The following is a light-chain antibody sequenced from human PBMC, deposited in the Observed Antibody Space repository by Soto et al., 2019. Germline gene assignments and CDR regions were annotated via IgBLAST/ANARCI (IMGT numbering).Light chain of an antibody. V-gene: IGKV3-11*01. CDR2: DAS. CDR1: QSVNTY. J-gene: IGKJ3*01. Sequence: EIVLTQSPATLYLSPGERATLSCRVSQSVNTYLAWYQHKPGQAPRLLIYDASNRATGIPARFSGSGSGTDFTLTISSLEPEDFAVYYCQQRSDWPTFGPGTKVEI. CDR3: QQRSDWPT.